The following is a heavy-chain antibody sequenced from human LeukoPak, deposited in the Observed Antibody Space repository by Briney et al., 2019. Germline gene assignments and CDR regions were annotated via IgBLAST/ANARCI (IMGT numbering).Heavy chain of an antibody. D-gene: IGHD6-13*01. Sequence: PSETLSLTCSVSGGSINSYYWSWIRQPPGKGLEWLGYIYYSGSTKYNPSLKSRISISVDTSKNQFSLKLSSVTAADTAVYYCARWGEAAAVIYYWGQGTLVTVSS. J-gene: IGHJ4*02. V-gene: IGHV4-59*01. CDR2: IYYSGST. CDR1: GGSINSYY. CDR3: ARWGEAAAVIYY.